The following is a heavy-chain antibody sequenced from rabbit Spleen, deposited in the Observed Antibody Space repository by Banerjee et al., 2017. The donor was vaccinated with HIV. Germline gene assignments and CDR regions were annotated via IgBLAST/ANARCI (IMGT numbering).Heavy chain of an antibody. J-gene: IGHJ4*01. CDR2: TDTSSGST. V-gene: IGHV1S43*01. CDR1: EIDFSRYYY. D-gene: IGHD6-1*01. CDR3: ARDAYRAYGYAPKL. Sequence: QQQLEESGGGLVKPGGTLTLTCKASEIDFSRYYYMSWVRQAPGKGLELIACTDTSSGSTWYASWANGQFTISRSTSLNTVDLKMTSLTAADTATYFCARDAYRAYGYAPKLWGQGTLVTVS.